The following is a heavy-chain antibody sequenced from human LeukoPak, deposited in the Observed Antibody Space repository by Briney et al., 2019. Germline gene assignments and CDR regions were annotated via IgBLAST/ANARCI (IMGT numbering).Heavy chain of an antibody. CDR3: ARDVYTGYGSGSYGY. J-gene: IGHJ4*02. D-gene: IGHD3-10*01. V-gene: IGHV3-20*04. CDR2: INWNGGST. CDR1: GFTFDDYG. Sequence: GGSLRLSCAASGFTFDDYGMSWVRQAPGKGLEWVPGINWNGGSTGYADSVKGRFTISRDNAKNSLYLQMNSLRAEDTALYYCARDVYTGYGSGSYGYWGQGTLVTVSS.